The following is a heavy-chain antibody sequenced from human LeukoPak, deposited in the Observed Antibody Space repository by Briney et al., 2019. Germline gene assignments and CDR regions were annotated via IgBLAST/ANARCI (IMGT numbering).Heavy chain of an antibody. CDR2: INPNSGGT. V-gene: IGHV1-2*02. CDR3: AREGIAVAGMDY. D-gene: IGHD6-19*01. Sequence: ASVKVSCKASGYTFTGYYMHWVRQAPGQGLEWLGWINPNSGGTNYAQKFQGRVTMTRDTSISTAYMELSRLRSDDTAVYYCAREGIAVAGMDYWGQGTLVSVSS. J-gene: IGHJ4*02. CDR1: GYTFTGYY.